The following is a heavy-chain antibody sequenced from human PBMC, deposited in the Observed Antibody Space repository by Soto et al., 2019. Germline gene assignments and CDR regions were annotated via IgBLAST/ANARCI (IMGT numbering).Heavy chain of an antibody. D-gene: IGHD6-19*01. CDR3: ARDGFIGYASGWSGGDY. Sequence: EVQVVESGGGLVQPGGSLRLSCATSGFTFSSYSMNWVRQAPGRGLEWVSYIDSSSTIIYYADSVKGRFTISRDNAKNSLYLQMNSLRAEDTAVYYCARDGFIGYASGWSGGDYWGQGTLVTVSS. J-gene: IGHJ4*02. V-gene: IGHV3-48*01. CDR1: GFTFSSYS. CDR2: IDSSSTII.